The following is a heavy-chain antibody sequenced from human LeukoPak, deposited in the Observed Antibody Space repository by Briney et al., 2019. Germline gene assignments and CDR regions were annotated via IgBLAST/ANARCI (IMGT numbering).Heavy chain of an antibody. V-gene: IGHV4-31*03. D-gene: IGHD3-10*01. J-gene: IGHJ4*02. CDR1: GGSISSGGYS. Sequence: SETLSLTCTVSGGSISSGGYSWSWIRQHPGKGLEWIGYIYYSGSTYYNPSLKSRVTISVDTSKNQFSLKLSSVTAADTAVYYCARARVYYGGYVDYWGQGTLVTVSS. CDR2: IYYSGST. CDR3: ARARVYYGGYVDY.